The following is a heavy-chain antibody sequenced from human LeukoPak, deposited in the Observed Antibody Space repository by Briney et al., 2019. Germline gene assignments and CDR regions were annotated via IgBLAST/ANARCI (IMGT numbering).Heavy chain of an antibody. Sequence: GASVKVSCKASGYTFTSYGISWVRQAPGQGLEWMGWISAYNGNTNYAQKLQGRATMTTDTSTSTAYMELRSLRSDDTAVYYCARDENDYVWGSYRPFDYWGQGTLVTVSS. J-gene: IGHJ4*02. CDR3: ARDENDYVWGSYRPFDY. V-gene: IGHV1-18*01. CDR1: GYTFTSYG. D-gene: IGHD3-16*02. CDR2: ISAYNGNT.